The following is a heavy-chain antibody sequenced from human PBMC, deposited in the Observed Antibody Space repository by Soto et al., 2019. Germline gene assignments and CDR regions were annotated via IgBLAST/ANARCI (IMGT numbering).Heavy chain of an antibody. V-gene: IGHV3-30*18. CDR2: ISYDGSNK. CDR3: AKASRGDGMDV. J-gene: IGHJ6*02. Sequence: QVQLVESGGGVVQPGRSLRLSCAASGFTFSSYGMHWVRQAPGKGLEWVAVISYDGSNKYYADSVKGRFTISRDNSKNTLYLQMNSLRAEDTAVCYCAKASRGDGMDVWGQGTTVTVSS. CDR1: GFTFSSYG. D-gene: IGHD3-10*01.